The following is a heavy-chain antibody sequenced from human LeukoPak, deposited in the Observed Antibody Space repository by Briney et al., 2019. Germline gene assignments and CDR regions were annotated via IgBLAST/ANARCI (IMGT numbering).Heavy chain of an antibody. D-gene: IGHD2-2*01. J-gene: IGHJ4*02. CDR2: INSDGSST. Sequence: GGSLRLSCAASGSTFSSYWMHWVRQAPGKGLVWVSRINSDGSSTSYADSVKGRFTISRDNAKNTLYLQMNSLRAEDTAVYYCASEIGYCSSTSCYFLDYWGPGTLVTVSS. CDR1: GSTFSSYW. CDR3: ASEIGYCSSTSCYFLDY. V-gene: IGHV3-74*01.